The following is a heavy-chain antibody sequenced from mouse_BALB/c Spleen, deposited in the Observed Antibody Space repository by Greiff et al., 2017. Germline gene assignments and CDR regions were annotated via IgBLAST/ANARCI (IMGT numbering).Heavy chain of an antibody. J-gene: IGHJ4*01. Sequence: EVQVVDSGGGLVQPGGSLRLSCATSGFTFSDFYMEWVRQPPGKRLEWIAASRNKANDYTTEYSASVKGRFIVSRDTSQSILYLQMKALRAEDTAIDYCARDAIYYGSSSAMDYWGQGTSVTVSA. D-gene: IGHD1-1*01. V-gene: IGHV7-1*02. CDR3: ARDAIYYGSSSAMDY. CDR1: GFTFSDFY. CDR2: SRNKANDYTT.